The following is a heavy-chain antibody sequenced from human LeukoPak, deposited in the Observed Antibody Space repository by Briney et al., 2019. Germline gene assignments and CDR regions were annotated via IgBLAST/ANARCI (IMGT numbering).Heavy chain of an antibody. D-gene: IGHD3-3*01. V-gene: IGHV3-30*02. CDR3: AKNYYYFWSGPSPFDP. CDR2: IRYDGSNK. CDR1: GFTFSSSG. J-gene: IGHJ5*02. Sequence: PGGSLRLSCAASGFTFSSSGMHWVRQAPGKGLEWVAFIRYDGSNKYYGDSVKGRFTISRDNSKKTVYLQRHSLSGEYPAVYYCAKNYYYFWSGPSPFDPWGQGTLVTVSS.